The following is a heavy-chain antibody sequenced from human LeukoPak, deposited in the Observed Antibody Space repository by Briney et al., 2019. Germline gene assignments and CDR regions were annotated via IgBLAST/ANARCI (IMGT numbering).Heavy chain of an antibody. CDR1: GFTFSSYW. J-gene: IGHJ6*03. V-gene: IGHV3-21*01. CDR2: ISSSSSYI. Sequence: GGSLRLSCAASGFTFSSYWMHWVRQAPGKGLEWVSSISSSSSYIYYADSVKGRFTISRDNAKNSLYLQMNSLRAEDTAVYYCARGIAARGWYYYYYMDVWGKGTTVTVSS. CDR3: ARGIAARGWYYYYYMDV. D-gene: IGHD6-6*01.